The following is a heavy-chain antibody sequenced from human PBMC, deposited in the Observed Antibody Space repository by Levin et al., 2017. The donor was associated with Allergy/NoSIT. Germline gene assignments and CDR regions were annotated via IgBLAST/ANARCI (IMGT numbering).Heavy chain of an antibody. CDR2: ISGSGGST. CDR1: GFTFSSYA. D-gene: IGHD3-9*01. J-gene: IGHJ4*02. Sequence: GGSLRLSCAASGFTFSSYAMSWVRQAPGKGLEWVSAISGSGGSTYYADSVKGRFTISRDNSKNTLYLQMNSLRAEDTAVYYCAKDERYFDWLVSEGYFDYWGQGTLVTVSS. V-gene: IGHV3-23*01. CDR3: AKDERYFDWLVSEGYFDY.